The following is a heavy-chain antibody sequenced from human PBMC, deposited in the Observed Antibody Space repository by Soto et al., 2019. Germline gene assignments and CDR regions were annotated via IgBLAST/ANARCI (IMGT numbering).Heavy chain of an antibody. D-gene: IGHD2-15*01. CDR1: GYSSTSYW. CDR2: IDPSDSYT. J-gene: IGHJ6*02. Sequence: GESLKISCKGSGYSSTSYWISWVRQMPGKGLEWMGRIDPSDSYTNYSPSFQGHVTISADKSISTAYLQWSSLKASDTAMYYCAVARYCSGGSCSYYYYGMDVWGQGTTVTVSS. V-gene: IGHV5-10-1*01. CDR3: AVARYCSGGSCSYYYYGMDV.